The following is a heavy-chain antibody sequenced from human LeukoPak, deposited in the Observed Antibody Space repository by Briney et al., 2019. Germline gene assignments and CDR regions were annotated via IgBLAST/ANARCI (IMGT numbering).Heavy chain of an antibody. CDR2: IYYRGST. D-gene: IGHD6-19*01. CDR3: ARDSRSGWGNWFDP. V-gene: IGHV4-39*07. CDR1: GGSISSSSYY. J-gene: IGHJ5*02. Sequence: SETLPLTCTVSGGSISSSSYYWGWIRQPPGKGLEWIGSIYYRGSTYYNPSLKSRVAISVDTSKNQFSLKLSSVTAADTAVYYCARDSRSGWGNWFDPWGQGTLVTVSS.